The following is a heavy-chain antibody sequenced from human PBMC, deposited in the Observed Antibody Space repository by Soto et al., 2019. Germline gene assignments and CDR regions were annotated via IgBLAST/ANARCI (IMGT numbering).Heavy chain of an antibody. J-gene: IGHJ6*02. CDR3: ARDPSNPHYYYYYGMDV. V-gene: IGHV3-48*02. D-gene: IGHD4-4*01. CDR1: GFTFSSYS. Sequence: EVQLVESGGGLVQPGGSLRLSCAASGFTFSSYSMNWVRQAPGKGLEWVSYISSSSSTIYYADPVKGRFTISRDNAKNSLYLQMNSLRDEDTAVYYCARDPSNPHYYYYYGMDVWGQGTTVTVSS. CDR2: ISSSSSTI.